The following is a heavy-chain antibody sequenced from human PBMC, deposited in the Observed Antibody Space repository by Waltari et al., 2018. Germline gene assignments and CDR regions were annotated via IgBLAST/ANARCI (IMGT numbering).Heavy chain of an antibody. CDR3: ASSSRRGYSFDY. J-gene: IGHJ4*02. CDR2: ILPILGTA. D-gene: IGHD5-18*01. Sequence: QVQLVQSGAEVKKPGSSVKVSCKASGGTFSSYAISWVRQAPGQGLEWMGGILPILGTANYAQKFQGRVTITTDESTSTAYMELSSLRSEDTAVYYCASSSRRGYSFDYWGQGTLVTVSS. V-gene: IGHV1-69*05. CDR1: GGTFSSYA.